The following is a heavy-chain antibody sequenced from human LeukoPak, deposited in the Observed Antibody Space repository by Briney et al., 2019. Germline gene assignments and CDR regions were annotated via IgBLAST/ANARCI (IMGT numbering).Heavy chain of an antibody. CDR3: ARDGHYGSGGFSSDY. Sequence: GGSLRLSCVASGFTFSNYNMNWVRQAPGKGLEWVASISDSSGNIFYADSVKSRFTVSRDNAKKSLYLQMNSLRVEDTAVYYCARDGHYGSGGFSSDYWGQGTLVTVPS. CDR2: ISDSSGNI. D-gene: IGHD3-10*01. V-gene: IGHV3-21*01. CDR1: GFTFSNYN. J-gene: IGHJ4*02.